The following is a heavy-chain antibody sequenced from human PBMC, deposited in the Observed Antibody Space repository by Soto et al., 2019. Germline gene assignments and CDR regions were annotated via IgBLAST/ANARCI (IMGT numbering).Heavy chain of an antibody. D-gene: IGHD3-22*01. CDR1: GYTFTSYG. J-gene: IGHJ5*02. Sequence: QVQLVQSGAEVKKPGASVKVSCKASGYTFTSYGISWVRQAPGQGLEWMGWISAYNGNTNYAQKLQGRVTMTTDTATRKAYRELRSLRSDGTAVYSCARDHVVRAGNNWFDPWGQGTLVTVSS. CDR2: ISAYNGNT. V-gene: IGHV1-18*04. CDR3: ARDHVVRAGNNWFDP.